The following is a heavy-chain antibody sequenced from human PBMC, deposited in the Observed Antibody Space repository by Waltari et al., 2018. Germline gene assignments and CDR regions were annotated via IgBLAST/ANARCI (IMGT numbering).Heavy chain of an antibody. Sequence: QLQLQESGPGLVKPSETLSLTCTVPGGSISSSSYYWGWIRQPTGKGLEWIGSIYYSGSTYYNPSLKSRVTISVDTSKNQFSLKLSSVTAADTAVYYCAREDGSERRPNDYWGQGTLVTVSS. J-gene: IGHJ4*02. D-gene: IGHD5-12*01. CDR1: GGSISSSSYY. CDR2: IYYSGST. V-gene: IGHV4-39*02. CDR3: AREDGSERRPNDY.